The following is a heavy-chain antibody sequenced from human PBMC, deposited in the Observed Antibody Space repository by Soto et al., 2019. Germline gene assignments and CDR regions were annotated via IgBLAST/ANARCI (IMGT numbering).Heavy chain of an antibody. CDR3: AKCKSHYDYIWGSEYYFDY. CDR2: ISGSGGST. V-gene: IGHV3-23*01. J-gene: IGHJ4*02. CDR1: GFTFSSYA. D-gene: IGHD3-16*01. Sequence: PGGSLRLSCAASGFTFSSYAMSWVRQAPGKGLEWVSAISGSGGSTYYADSVKGRFTISRDNSKNTLYLQMNSLRAEDTAVYYCAKCKSHYDYIWGSEYYFDYWGQGTLVTVSS.